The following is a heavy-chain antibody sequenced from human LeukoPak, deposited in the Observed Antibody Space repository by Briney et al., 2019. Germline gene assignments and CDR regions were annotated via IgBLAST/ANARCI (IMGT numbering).Heavy chain of an antibody. D-gene: IGHD2-15*01. J-gene: IGHJ3*02. CDR2: IKQDGSEK. Sequence: GGSLRLSCAASGFTFSIYWMSWVRQAPGKGLEWVANIKQDGSEKYYVDSVKGRFTISRDNAKNSLYLQMNSLRAEDTAVYYCARDTLRAAFDIWGQGTMVTVSS. CDR3: ARDTLRAAFDI. V-gene: IGHV3-7*01. CDR1: GFTFSIYW.